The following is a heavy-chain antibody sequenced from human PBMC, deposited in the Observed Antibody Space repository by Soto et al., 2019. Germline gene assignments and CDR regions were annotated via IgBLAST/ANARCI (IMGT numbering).Heavy chain of an antibody. CDR2: IIPIFGTA. CDR1: GGTFSSYA. V-gene: IGHV1-69*13. Sequence: SVKVSCKASGGTFSSYAISWVRQAPGQGLEWMGGIIPIFGTANYAQKFQGRVTITADESTSTAYMELSSLRSEDTAVYYCARRASRYYDFWSGYPWFDPWGQGTLVTVSS. J-gene: IGHJ5*02. CDR3: ARRASRYYDFWSGYPWFDP. D-gene: IGHD3-3*01.